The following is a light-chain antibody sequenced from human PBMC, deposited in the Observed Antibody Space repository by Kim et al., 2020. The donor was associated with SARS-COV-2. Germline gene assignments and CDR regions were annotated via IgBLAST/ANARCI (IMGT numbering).Light chain of an antibody. CDR1: QSISSY. CDR3: QPTYITPYI. J-gene: IGKJ2*01. CDR2: AAS. V-gene: IGKV1-39*01. Sequence: EIQLTQSPSSLSASVGDRVTITCRASQSISSYLNWYQQKPGNTPNVLIYAASTLHSGVQSRFSGSGSGTDFTLTISCLQPENFATYYCQPTYITPYICGQGTKLDI.